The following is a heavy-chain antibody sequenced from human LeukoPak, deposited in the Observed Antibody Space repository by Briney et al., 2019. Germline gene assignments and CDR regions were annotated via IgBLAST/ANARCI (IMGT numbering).Heavy chain of an antibody. V-gene: IGHV3-7*01. CDR3: AREKYVTGEFFQH. CDR2: IKQDGSEI. Sequence: GGSLRLSCAASGFTFSDYWTSWVRPAPGKGLEWVANIKQDGSEISYVHSVKGRFTISRDNARNSLYLQMNSLRDEDTAVYSCAREKYVTGEFFQHWGQGTLVTVSS. CDR1: GFTFSDYW. J-gene: IGHJ1*01. D-gene: IGHD3-16*01.